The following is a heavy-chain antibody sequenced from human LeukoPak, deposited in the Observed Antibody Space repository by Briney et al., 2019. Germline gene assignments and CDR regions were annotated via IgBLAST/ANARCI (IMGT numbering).Heavy chain of an antibody. J-gene: IGHJ3*02. V-gene: IGHV4-30-4*01. CDR2: IYYSGST. D-gene: IGHD5-24*01. CDR1: GGSISSGDYY. CDR3: ARAPWVEDPHAFDI. Sequence: SETLSLTCTVSGGSISSGDYYWSWIRQPPGKGLEWIGYIYYSGSTYYNPSLKSRVTISVDTSKNQFSLKLSSVTAADTAVYYCARAPWVEDPHAFDIWGQGTMVTVSS.